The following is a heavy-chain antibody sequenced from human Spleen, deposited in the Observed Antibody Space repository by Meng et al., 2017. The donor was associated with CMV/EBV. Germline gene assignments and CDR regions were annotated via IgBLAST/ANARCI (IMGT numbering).Heavy chain of an antibody. Sequence: GESLKISCAASGFTFSSYAMHWVRQAPGKGLEWVAVISYDGKITYSADSVKGRFTISRDNSKTTLYLQMNSLRTEDTAVYYCAKGLQKDNTFWSSYYSYHYTMDVWGQGTTVTVSS. V-gene: IGHV3-30*04. J-gene: IGHJ6*02. D-gene: IGHD3-3*01. CDR3: AKGLQKDNTFWSSYYSYHYTMDV. CDR1: GFTFSSYA. CDR2: ISYDGKIT.